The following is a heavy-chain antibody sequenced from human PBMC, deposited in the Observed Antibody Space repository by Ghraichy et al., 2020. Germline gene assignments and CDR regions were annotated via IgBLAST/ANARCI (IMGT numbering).Heavy chain of an antibody. J-gene: IGHJ4*02. V-gene: IGHV4-39*01. D-gene: IGHD3-22*01. CDR2: IYYSGST. CDR3: ARHGGLGPNSYYYDSSGYHYDY. CDR1: GGSISSSSYY. Sequence: SETLSLTCTVSGGSISSSSYYWGWIRQPPGKGLEWIGSIYYSGSTYYNPSLKSRVTISVDTSKNQFSLKLSSVTAADTAVYYCARHGGLGPNSYYYDSSGYHYDYWGQGTLVTVSS.